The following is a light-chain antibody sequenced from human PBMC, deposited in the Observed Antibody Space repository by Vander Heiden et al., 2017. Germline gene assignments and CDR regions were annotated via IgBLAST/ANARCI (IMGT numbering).Light chain of an antibody. Sequence: QSALTQPLSASGSPGQSVTISCTGPSSDVGVYNYVSWYQQHPGKAPKLMIYEVSKRPSGVPDRFSGSKSGNTASLTVSGLQAEDEADYYCSSYAGSNNLVFGGGTKLTVL. CDR1: SSDVGVYNY. J-gene: IGLJ3*02. V-gene: IGLV2-8*01. CDR3: SSYAGSNNLV. CDR2: EVS.